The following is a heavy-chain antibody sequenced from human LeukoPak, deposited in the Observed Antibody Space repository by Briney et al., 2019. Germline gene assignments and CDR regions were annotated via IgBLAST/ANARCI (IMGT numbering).Heavy chain of an antibody. CDR1: GGSFSGYY. V-gene: IGHV4-34*01. CDR2: INHSGST. J-gene: IGHJ4*02. Sequence: SETLSLTCAVDGGSFSGYYWSWIRQPPGKGLEWIGEINHSGSTNYNPSFKSRAPISVDTSKNQFSLKLSSVTAADTAVYYCARGRYSSSYYDYWGQGTLVTVSS. CDR3: ARGRYSSSYYDY. D-gene: IGHD6-6*01.